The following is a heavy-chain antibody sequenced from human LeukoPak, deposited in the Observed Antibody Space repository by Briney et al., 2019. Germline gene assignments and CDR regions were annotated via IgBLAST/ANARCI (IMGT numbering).Heavy chain of an antibody. Sequence: GGSLRLSCAASGFTFSSYSMNWVRQAPGKGLEWVSSISSSSSYIYYADSVKGRFTISRDNAKNSLYLQMNSLRAEDTAVCYCASLSPFRYYDSSGLDYWGQGTLVTVSS. CDR2: ISSSSSYI. CDR1: GFTFSSYS. V-gene: IGHV3-21*01. J-gene: IGHJ4*02. D-gene: IGHD3-22*01. CDR3: ASLSPFRYYDSSGLDY.